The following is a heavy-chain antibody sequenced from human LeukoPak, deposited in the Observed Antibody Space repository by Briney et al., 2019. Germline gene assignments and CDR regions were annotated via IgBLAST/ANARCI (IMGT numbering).Heavy chain of an antibody. J-gene: IGHJ6*02. CDR1: GGSISSSSYY. V-gene: IGHV4-39*07. Sequence: PSETLSLTCTVSGGSISSSSYYWGWIRQPPGKGLEWIGSIYYSGSTNYNPSLKSRVTISVDTSKNQFSLKLSSVTAADTAVYYCARGAMADYYYGMDVWGQGTTVTVSS. CDR3: ARGAMADYYYGMDV. D-gene: IGHD5-24*01. CDR2: IYYSGST.